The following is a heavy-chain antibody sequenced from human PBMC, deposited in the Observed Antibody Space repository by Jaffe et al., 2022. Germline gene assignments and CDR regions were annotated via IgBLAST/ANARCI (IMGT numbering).Heavy chain of an antibody. CDR1: GGSISSSNW. CDR2: IYHSGST. D-gene: IGHD2-2*01. CDR3: ARRHCSSTSCYRTRSKVVYWFDP. Sequence: QVQLQESGPGLVKPSGTLSLTCAVSGGSISSSNWWSWVRQPPGKGLEWIGEIYHSGSTNYNPSLKSRVTISVDKSKNQFSLKLSSVTAADTAVYYCARRHCSSTSCYRTRSKVVYWFDPWGQGTLVTVSS. V-gene: IGHV4-4*02. J-gene: IGHJ5*02.